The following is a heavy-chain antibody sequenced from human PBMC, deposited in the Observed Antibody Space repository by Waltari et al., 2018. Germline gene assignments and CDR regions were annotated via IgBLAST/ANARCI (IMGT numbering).Heavy chain of an antibody. J-gene: IGHJ5*02. D-gene: IGHD2-2*01. CDR1: GGTFSSYA. CDR3: ARDRHDIVVVPAGGDWFDP. V-gene: IGHV1-69*09. CDR2: IIPILGIA. Sequence: QVQLVQSGAEVKKPGSSVKVSCKASGGTFSSYAIIWVRPAPGPGLEWMGRIIPILGIANYAQKFQGRVTITADKSTSTAYMELSSLRSEDTAVYYCARDRHDIVVVPAGGDWFDPWGQGTLVTVSS.